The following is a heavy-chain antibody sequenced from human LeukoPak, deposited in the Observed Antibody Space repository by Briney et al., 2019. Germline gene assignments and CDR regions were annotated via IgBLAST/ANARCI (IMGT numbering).Heavy chain of an antibody. J-gene: IGHJ4*02. D-gene: IGHD2-2*01. Sequence: PGGSLRLSCKASGFTFADYLMSWFRQAPGKGLEWVGFIRSKTYGGTTEYAASVKGRFTISRDDSKSIAYLQMNSLETEDTAVYYCAKPATSILIYFDSWGQGTLVTVSS. CDR3: AKPATSILIYFDS. V-gene: IGHV3-49*03. CDR2: IRSKTYGGTT. CDR1: GFTFADYL.